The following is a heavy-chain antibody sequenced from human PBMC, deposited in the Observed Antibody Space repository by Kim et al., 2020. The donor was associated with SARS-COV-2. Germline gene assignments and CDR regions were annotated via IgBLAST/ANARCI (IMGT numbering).Heavy chain of an antibody. Sequence: ASVKVSCKASGYTFTGYYMQWVRQAPGQGLEWMGRINPNSGGTNYAQKFQGRVTMTRDTSISTAYMELSRLRSDDTAVYYCARGVIAAAGTDYWGQGTLVTVSS. CDR3: ARGVIAAAGTDY. V-gene: IGHV1-2*06. CDR2: INPNSGGT. CDR1: GYTFTGYY. J-gene: IGHJ4*02. D-gene: IGHD6-13*01.